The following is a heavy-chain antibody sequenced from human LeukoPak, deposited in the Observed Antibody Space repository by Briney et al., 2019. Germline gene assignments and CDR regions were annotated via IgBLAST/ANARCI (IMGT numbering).Heavy chain of an antibody. Sequence: PGGSLRLSCAASGFTFDDYGMSWVRQAPGKGLEWVSGINWSGGSTGYADSVKGRFAISRDNAKNSLYLQMNSLRAEDTALYYCARRDIVVVPAAIFGAFDIWGQGTMVTVSS. CDR1: GFTFDDYG. CDR3: ARRDIVVVPAAIFGAFDI. J-gene: IGHJ3*02. CDR2: INWSGGST. D-gene: IGHD2-2*02. V-gene: IGHV3-20*04.